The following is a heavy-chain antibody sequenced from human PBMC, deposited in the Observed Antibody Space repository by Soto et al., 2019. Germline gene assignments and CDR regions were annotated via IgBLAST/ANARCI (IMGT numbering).Heavy chain of an antibody. Sequence: GGSLKLSWAASGFTFSSYAMRWVRQAPGKGLEYVSAISSNGGSTYYANSVKGRFTISRDNSKNTLYLQMGSLRAEDMAVYYCARDFSGGVHMDVWGKGTTVTVSS. D-gene: IGHD3-10*01. CDR3: ARDFSGGVHMDV. V-gene: IGHV3-64*01. CDR2: ISSNGGST. CDR1: GFTFSSYA. J-gene: IGHJ6*03.